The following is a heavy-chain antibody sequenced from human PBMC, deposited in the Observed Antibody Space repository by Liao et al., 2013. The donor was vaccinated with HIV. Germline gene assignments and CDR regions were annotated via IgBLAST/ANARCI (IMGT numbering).Heavy chain of an antibody. D-gene: IGHD3-16*01. CDR3: ASLWGKGYMDV. V-gene: IGHV4-61*02. Sequence: QVQLQESGPGLVKPSQTLSLTCTVSGGSISSGSYYWSWIRQPAGKGLEWIGRIYTSGSTNYNPSLKSRVTISVDTSKNQFSLKLSSVTAADTAVYYCASLWGKGYMDVWGKGTTVTVSS. J-gene: IGHJ6*03. CDR2: IYTSGST. CDR1: GGSISSGSYY.